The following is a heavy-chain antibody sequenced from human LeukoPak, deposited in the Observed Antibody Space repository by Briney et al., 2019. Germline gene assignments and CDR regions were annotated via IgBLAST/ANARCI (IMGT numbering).Heavy chain of an antibody. Sequence: GRSLRLSCGASGFTFSSHAIHWVRQAPGKGLEWVAFISYDGSVKYYADSVKGRFSISRDNSNNIVYLQMNSLRAEDTAVYYCARLTGTTFYYYMDVWGKGTTVTVSS. CDR3: ARLTGTTFYYYMDV. J-gene: IGHJ6*03. CDR2: ISYDGSVK. CDR1: GFTFSSHA. D-gene: IGHD1-7*01. V-gene: IGHV3-30-3*01.